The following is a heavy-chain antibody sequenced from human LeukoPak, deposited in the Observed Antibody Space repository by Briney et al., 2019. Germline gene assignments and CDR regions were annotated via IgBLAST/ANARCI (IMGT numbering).Heavy chain of an antibody. Sequence: ASVKVSCKASGYTFTSYGINWVRQATGQGLEWMGWMNPNSGNTGYAQKFQGRVTITRNTSISTAYMELSSLRSEDTAVYYCARGFRFDYFDYWGQGTLVTVSS. V-gene: IGHV1-8*03. J-gene: IGHJ4*02. CDR2: MNPNSGNT. CDR1: GYTFTSYG. D-gene: IGHD2/OR15-2a*01. CDR3: ARGFRFDYFDY.